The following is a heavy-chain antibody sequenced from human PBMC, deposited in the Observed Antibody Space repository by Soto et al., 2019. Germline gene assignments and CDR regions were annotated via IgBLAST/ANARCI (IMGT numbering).Heavy chain of an antibody. J-gene: IGHJ6*02. V-gene: IGHV4-59*01. Sequence: SETLSLTCTVSGGSISNYYWSWVRQPPGKGLEWIGYIYDSGSTNYNPSLKSRVTISVDTSKNQFSLKLSSVTAADTAVYYCARYAAGVAVAGRYGMDVWGQGTTVTVSS. D-gene: IGHD6-19*01. CDR3: ARYAAGVAVAGRYGMDV. CDR2: IYDSGST. CDR1: GGSISNYY.